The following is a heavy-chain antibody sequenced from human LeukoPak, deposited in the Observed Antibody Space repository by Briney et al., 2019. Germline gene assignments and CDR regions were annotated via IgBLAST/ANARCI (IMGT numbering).Heavy chain of an antibody. CDR2: IYYSGST. D-gene: IGHD6-19*01. V-gene: IGHV4-59*01. CDR3: ARVSTSSGYSSGWYGYYYYYYYMDV. J-gene: IGHJ6*03. CDR1: GGSISSYY. Sequence: SETLSLTCTVSGGSISSYYWSWIRQPPGKGLEWIGYIYYSGSTNYNPSLKSRVTISVDTSKNQFSLKLSSVTAADTAVYYCARVSTSSGYSSGWYGYYYYYYYMDVWGKGTTVTISS.